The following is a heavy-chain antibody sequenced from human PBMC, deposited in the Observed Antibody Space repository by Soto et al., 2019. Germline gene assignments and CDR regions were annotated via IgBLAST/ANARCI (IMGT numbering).Heavy chain of an antibody. CDR2: INHSGST. V-gene: IGHV4-34*01. D-gene: IGHD3-10*01. J-gene: IGHJ6*02. CDR1: GGSFSGYY. CDR3: ASGWFGELSKYYYGMDV. Sequence: SETLSLTCAVYGGSFSGYYWSWIRQPPGKGLEWIGEINHSGSTNYNPSLKSRVTISVDTSKNQFSLKLSSVTAADTAVYYCASGWFGELSKYYYGMDVWGQGTTVTVSS.